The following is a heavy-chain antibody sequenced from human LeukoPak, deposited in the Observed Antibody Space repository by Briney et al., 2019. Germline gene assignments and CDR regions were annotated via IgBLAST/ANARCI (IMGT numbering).Heavy chain of an antibody. D-gene: IGHD2-21*01. J-gene: IGHJ4*02. CDR1: GGSFSGYY. Sequence: SETLSLTCAVYGGSFSGYYWNWIRQPAGKGLEWIGLIYTTGSTNYNPSLKSRVTMSVDTSKTQFSLRLSSVTAADTAVYYCARGPYCGGDCYFDSWGQGTLVTVSS. V-gene: IGHV4-59*10. CDR3: ARGPYCGGDCYFDS. CDR2: IYTTGST.